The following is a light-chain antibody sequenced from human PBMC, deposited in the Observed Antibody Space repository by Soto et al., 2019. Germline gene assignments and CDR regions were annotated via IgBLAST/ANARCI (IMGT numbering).Light chain of an antibody. Sequence: DIQCSQSPSFLSASVGDRVTITCRASQGISSYLAWYQQKPGKAPKLLISTASTLQSGVPSRFSGSGSGTEFTLTISSLQPDDFATYYCQQYNSYIGTFGQGTKVDI. CDR1: QGISSY. CDR2: TAS. J-gene: IGKJ1*01. V-gene: IGKV1-9*01. CDR3: QQYNSYIGT.